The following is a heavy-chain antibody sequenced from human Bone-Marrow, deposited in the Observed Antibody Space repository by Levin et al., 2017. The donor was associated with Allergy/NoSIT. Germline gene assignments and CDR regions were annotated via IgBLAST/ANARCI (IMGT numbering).Heavy chain of an antibody. J-gene: IGHJ4*02. CDR2: IYYSGST. CDR1: GGSISSSSYY. D-gene: IGHD6-19*01. CDR3: ARHSHSSGYTLGDFDY. Sequence: SETLSLTCTVSGGSISSSSYYWGWIRQPPGKGLEWIGSIYYSGSTYYNPSLKSRVTISVDTSKNQFSLKLSSVTAADTAVYYCARHSHSSGYTLGDFDYWGQGTLVTVSS. V-gene: IGHV4-39*01.